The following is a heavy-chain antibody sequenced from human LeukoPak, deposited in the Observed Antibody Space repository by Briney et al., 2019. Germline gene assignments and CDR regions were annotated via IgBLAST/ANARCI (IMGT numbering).Heavy chain of an antibody. CDR1: GFSFRSDG. Sequence: PGGSLRLSCAASGFSFRSDGMNWVRQAPGKGLEWVSGISGSGDVKWYADSVKGRFIISRDNSKNTLYLQMNSLRAEDTAVYYCAQDGASIRFDNWGQGTLVTVSS. CDR3: AQDGASIRFDN. D-gene: IGHD3-16*01. V-gene: IGHV3-23*01. J-gene: IGHJ4*02. CDR2: ISGSGDVK.